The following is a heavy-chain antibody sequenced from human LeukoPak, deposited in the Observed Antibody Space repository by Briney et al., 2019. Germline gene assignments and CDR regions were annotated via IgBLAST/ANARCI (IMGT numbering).Heavy chain of an antibody. D-gene: IGHD3-9*01. CDR2: IYYSGST. CDR3: ARGDYDILTGYYPPDY. CDR1: GGSISSYY. J-gene: IGHJ4*02. Sequence: SETLSLTCTVSGGSISSYYWSWIRQPPGKGLEWIGYIYYSGSTNYNPSLKSRVTISVDTSKNQFSLKLSSATAADTAVYYCARGDYDILTGYYPPDYWGQGTLDTVSS. V-gene: IGHV4-59*01.